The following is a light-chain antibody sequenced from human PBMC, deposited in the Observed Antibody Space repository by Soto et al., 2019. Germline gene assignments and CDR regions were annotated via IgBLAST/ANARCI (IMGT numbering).Light chain of an antibody. J-gene: IGKJ3*01. V-gene: IGKV3-20*01. CDR2: SAS. CDR3: QQYDNSPL. Sequence: EIVLTQSPGTLSLSPGERATLSCRASQSVSRSYLAWYQQKPGQAPRLLIYSASSRATGIPDRFSGSGSGTDFTLTISKLEPEDFAVYYCQQYDNSPLFGPGTKVEIK. CDR1: QSVSRSY.